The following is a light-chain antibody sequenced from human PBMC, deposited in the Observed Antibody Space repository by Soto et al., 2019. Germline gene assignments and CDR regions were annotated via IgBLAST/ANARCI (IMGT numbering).Light chain of an antibody. Sequence: QTVVTQEPSFSVSPGGTVALTCGLSSGSVSTTSYPSWYQQTPGQAPRTLIYNTNIRSSGVPDRFSGSILGNKAALTITGAQADDESDYYCVLYMGSGIWVFGGGTQLTVL. CDR3: VLYMGSGIWV. V-gene: IGLV8-61*01. CDR1: SGSVSTTSY. CDR2: NTN. J-gene: IGLJ3*02.